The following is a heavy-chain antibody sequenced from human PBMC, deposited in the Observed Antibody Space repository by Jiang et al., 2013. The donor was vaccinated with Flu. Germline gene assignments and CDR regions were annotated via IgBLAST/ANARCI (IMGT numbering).Heavy chain of an antibody. D-gene: IGHD3-10*01. CDR1: GYSFTRYT. V-gene: IGHV1-8*01. CDR2: MNPDTGNS. CDR3: ARASRGSYSFDY. J-gene: IGHJ4*02. Sequence: GAEVKKPGASVKVSCKPSGYSFTRYTINWVRQAPGQGLEWMGWMNPDTGNSGTAQQFQGRVTMTRXNAVSTAYLELSSPKYEDTAMYYCARASRGSYSFDYWGPGNPGHRLL.